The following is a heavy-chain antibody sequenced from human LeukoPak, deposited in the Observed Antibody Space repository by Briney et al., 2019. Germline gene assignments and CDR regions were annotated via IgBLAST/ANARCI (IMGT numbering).Heavy chain of an antibody. CDR2: INIDGSRT. D-gene: IGHD2-2*01. Sequence: GGSLRLSCAASGFTFSTYWIHWGRQAPGRGLVWVSRINIDGSRTTYADSVKGRFTISRDNAKNTLYLQMNSLRAKDTAVYYCARDRCSSTSCSLGFLDVWGKGTTVTVSS. V-gene: IGHV3-74*01. CDR1: GFTFSTYW. J-gene: IGHJ6*04. CDR3: ARDRCSSTSCSLGFLDV.